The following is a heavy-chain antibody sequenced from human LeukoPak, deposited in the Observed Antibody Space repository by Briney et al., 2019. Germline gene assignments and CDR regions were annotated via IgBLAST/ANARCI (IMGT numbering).Heavy chain of an antibody. J-gene: IGHJ4*02. CDR2: ISDNGGRT. V-gene: IGHV3-23*01. CDR3: AKDFGRNLGGPGY. Sequence: GGSLRLSCAASGFTFSTYTMAWVRQAPGGGLEWVSGISDNGGRTHYADSVKGRFAISRDDSKSTLYLQMNSLRGEDTAVYYCAKDFGRNLGGPGYWGRGTLVIVSS. CDR1: GFTFSTYT. D-gene: IGHD1-14*01.